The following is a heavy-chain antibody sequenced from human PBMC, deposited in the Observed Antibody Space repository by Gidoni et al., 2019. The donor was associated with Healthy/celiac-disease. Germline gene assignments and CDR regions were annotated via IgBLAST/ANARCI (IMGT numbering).Heavy chain of an antibody. CDR2: ISGSGGST. D-gene: IGHD3-22*01. CDR3: AKGYYYDSSGYFLHSVLRGDYFDY. CDR1: GFTFSSYA. V-gene: IGHV3-23*01. J-gene: IGHJ4*02. Sequence: VQLLESGGGLVQPGGSLRLSCAASGFTFSSYAMSWVRQAPGKGLEWVSAISGSGGSTYYADSVKGRFTISRDNSKNTLYLQMNSLRAEDTAVYYCAKGYYYDSSGYFLHSVLRGDYFDYWGQGTLVTVSS.